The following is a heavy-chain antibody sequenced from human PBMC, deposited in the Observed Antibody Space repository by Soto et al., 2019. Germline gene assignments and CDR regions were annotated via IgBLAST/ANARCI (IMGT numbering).Heavy chain of an antibody. D-gene: IGHD2-15*01. CDR1: GGSISSYY. J-gene: IGHJ5*02. Sequence: SETLSLTCTVSGGSISSYYWSWIRQPAGKGLEWIGRIYTSGSTNYNPSLKSRVTMSVDTSKNQFSLKLSSVTAADTAVYYCAREVNVVVVAADKLGFDPWGQGTLVTVS. CDR3: AREVNVVVVAADKLGFDP. CDR2: IYTSGST. V-gene: IGHV4-4*07.